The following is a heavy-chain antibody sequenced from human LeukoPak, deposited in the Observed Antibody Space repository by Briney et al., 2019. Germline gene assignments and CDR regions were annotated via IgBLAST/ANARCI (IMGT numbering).Heavy chain of an antibody. CDR1: GGSISGYY. CDR2: IYYSGST. CDR3: ARDARGDMSGYFYFYAFDI. Sequence: PSETLSLTCTVSGGSISGYYWSWIRQPPGKGLEWIGYIYYSGSTYYNPSLKSRVTISVDTSKNQFSLRLSSVTAADTAVYYCARDARGDMSGYFYFYAFDIWGQGTMVTVSS. J-gene: IGHJ3*02. D-gene: IGHD3-22*01. V-gene: IGHV4-59*12.